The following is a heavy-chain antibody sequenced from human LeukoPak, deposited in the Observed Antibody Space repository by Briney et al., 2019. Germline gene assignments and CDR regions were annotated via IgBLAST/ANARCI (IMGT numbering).Heavy chain of an antibody. CDR3: ARELKRIGSFFNF. V-gene: IGHV1-18*01. CDR2: INTYNGNT. D-gene: IGHD1-26*01. Sequence: ASVKVSCKASGYTFTSYDISRVRQAPGQGLEWMGWINTYNGNTNYPQKLQGRVTMTTDTSTSTAYMELRNLRSHNTAVYYCARELKRIGSFFNFWGQGTLVTVSS. CDR1: GYTFTSYD. J-gene: IGHJ4*02.